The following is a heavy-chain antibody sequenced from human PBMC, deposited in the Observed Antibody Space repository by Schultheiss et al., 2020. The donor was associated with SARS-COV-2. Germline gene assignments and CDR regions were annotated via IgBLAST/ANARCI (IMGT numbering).Heavy chain of an antibody. J-gene: IGHJ4*02. Sequence: ASVKVSCKASGYTFTGYYMHWVRQAPGQGLEWMGWISDYNGDTNYAQKLQGRVTMTTDTSTSTAYMELRSLRSDDTAVYYCARDPQGYYYDSSGYWGFEYWGQGTLVTVSS. CDR3: ARDPQGYYYDSSGYWGFEY. D-gene: IGHD3-22*01. CDR1: GYTFTGYY. V-gene: IGHV1-18*04. CDR2: ISDYNGDT.